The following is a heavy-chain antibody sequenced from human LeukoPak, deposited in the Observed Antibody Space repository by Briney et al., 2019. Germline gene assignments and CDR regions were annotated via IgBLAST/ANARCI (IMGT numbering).Heavy chain of an antibody. CDR2: IYHSGST. CDR1: GGSISSYS. CDR3: ARGKPYDY. J-gene: IGHJ4*02. Sequence: SETLSLTCTVSGGSISSYSWNWIRQPPGKGLEWIGYIYHSGSTYYNPSLKSRVTISVDRSKNQFSLKLSSVTAADTAVYYCARGKPYDYWGQGTLVTVSS. V-gene: IGHV4-30-2*01.